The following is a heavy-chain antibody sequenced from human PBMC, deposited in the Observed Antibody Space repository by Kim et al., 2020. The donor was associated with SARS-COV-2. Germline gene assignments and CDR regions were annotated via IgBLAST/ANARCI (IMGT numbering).Heavy chain of an antibody. CDR3: ASPDPYGSGSYYLDY. CDR2: IYSGGST. J-gene: IGHJ4*02. V-gene: IGHV3-53*04. Sequence: GGSLRLSCAASGFTVSSNYMSWVRQAPGKGLEWVSVIYSGGSTYYADSVKGRFTISRHNSKNTLYLQMNSLRAEDTAVYYCASPDPYGSGSYYLDYWGQGTLVTVSS. CDR1: GFTVSSNY. D-gene: IGHD3-10*01.